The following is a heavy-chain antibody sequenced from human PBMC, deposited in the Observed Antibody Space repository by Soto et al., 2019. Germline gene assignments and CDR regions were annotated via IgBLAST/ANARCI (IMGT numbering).Heavy chain of an antibody. V-gene: IGHV3-74*01. CDR2: IKSDGSGT. CDR1: GFTFSSYW. CDR3: ARGGGDRYDGNGYLGRH. D-gene: IGHD3-22*01. Sequence: EVQLVESGGGLVQPGASLTLSCAASGFTFSSYWMHWVRQAPGKGLVWVSRIKSDGSGTYYADSVKGRLTISRDNAKNTLELQMNSRRAEDTAVYFCARGGGDRYDGNGYLGRHWGQGTLVTVSS. J-gene: IGHJ4*02.